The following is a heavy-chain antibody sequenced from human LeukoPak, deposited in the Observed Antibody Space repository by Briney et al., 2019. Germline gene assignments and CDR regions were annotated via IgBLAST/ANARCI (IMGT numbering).Heavy chain of an antibody. Sequence: GGSLRLSCAASGFTFNNAWMNWVRQVPGKGLEWVGRIKGKTDDGTTDYAAPVKGRFTISRDDSKKTVYLQMNSLKTGDTAVYYCTRAKGGYSDGYATDYWGQGTRVTVSS. CDR2: IKGKTDDGTT. CDR1: GFTFNNAW. CDR3: TRAKGGYSDGYATDY. J-gene: IGHJ4*02. V-gene: IGHV3-15*07. D-gene: IGHD5-18*01.